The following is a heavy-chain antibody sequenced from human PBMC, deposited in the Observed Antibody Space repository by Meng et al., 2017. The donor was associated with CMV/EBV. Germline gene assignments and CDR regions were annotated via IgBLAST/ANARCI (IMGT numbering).Heavy chain of an antibody. Sequence: GESLKISCEGSGYSFTTYWIGWVRQMPGKGLEWMGIIYPGDSDTRYSPSFQGQVTISADKSISTAYLQWSSLKASDTAMYYCARQVDSSFFDYWGQGTLVTVSS. D-gene: IGHD6-6*01. CDR3: ARQVDSSFFDY. V-gene: IGHV5-51*01. CDR2: IYPGDSDT. J-gene: IGHJ4*02. CDR1: GYSFTTYW.